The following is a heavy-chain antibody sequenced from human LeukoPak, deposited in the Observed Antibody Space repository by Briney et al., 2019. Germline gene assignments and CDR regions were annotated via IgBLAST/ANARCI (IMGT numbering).Heavy chain of an antibody. D-gene: IGHD2-15*01. CDR2: INPNSGGT. J-gene: IGHJ4*02. CDR1: GYTFTGYY. V-gene: IGHV1-2*06. CDR3: ARVLGWETFSLYCSGGSCYSGPLDY. Sequence: ASVKVSCKASGYTFTGYYMHWVRQAPGQGLEWMGRINPNSGGTNYAQKFQGRVTMTRDTSISTAYMELSMLRSDDTAVYYCARVLGWETFSLYCSGGSCYSGPLDYWGQGTLVTVSS.